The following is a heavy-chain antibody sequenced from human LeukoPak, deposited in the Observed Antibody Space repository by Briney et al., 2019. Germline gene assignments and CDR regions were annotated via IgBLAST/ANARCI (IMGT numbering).Heavy chain of an antibody. V-gene: IGHV1-2*06. CDR2: INPNSGGT. J-gene: IGHJ4*02. D-gene: IGHD2-15*01. CDR1: GYTFTGNY. Sequence: ASVKVSCKASGYTFTGNYMHWVRLTPGPGLEWMGRINPNSGGTNYEQKFQSRVTMTRDTSISTAYMELSRLRSAAEAVFYWSSIELGLAATVIWGQGTLVTVSS. CDR3: SSIELGLAATVI.